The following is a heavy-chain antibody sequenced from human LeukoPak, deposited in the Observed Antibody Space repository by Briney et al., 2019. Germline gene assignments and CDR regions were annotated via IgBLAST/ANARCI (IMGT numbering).Heavy chain of an antibody. CDR1: GGSISSSSYY. CDR3: ARLGGDYGRAFDT. CDR2: IYYSGNT. D-gene: IGHD4-17*01. Sequence: SETLSLTCTVSGGSISSSSYYWGWIRQPPGKGLEWIGSIYYSGNTYYNPSLKSRVIISVDTSKNQFSLKLSSVTAADTAVYYCARLGGDYGRAFDTWGQGTMVTVSS. J-gene: IGHJ3*02. V-gene: IGHV4-39*01.